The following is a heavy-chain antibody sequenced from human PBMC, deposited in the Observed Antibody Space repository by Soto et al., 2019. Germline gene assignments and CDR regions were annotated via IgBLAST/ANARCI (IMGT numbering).Heavy chain of an antibody. D-gene: IGHD3-3*01. CDR1: GYTFTGYY. CDR2: INPNSGGT. J-gene: IGHJ4*02. CDR3: ARASASYYDFWSGYPHFDY. V-gene: IGHV1-2*02. Sequence: ASVKVSCKASGYTFTGYYMHWVRQAPGQGLEWMGWINPNSGGTNYAQKFQVRVTMTRDTSISTAYMELSSLRSDDTAVYYCARASASYYDFWSGYPHFDYWGQGTLVTVSS.